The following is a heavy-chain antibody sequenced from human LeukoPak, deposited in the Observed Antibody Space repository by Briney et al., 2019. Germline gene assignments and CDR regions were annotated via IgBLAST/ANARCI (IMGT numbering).Heavy chain of an antibody. J-gene: IGHJ5*02. CDR1: GFIFSSYS. D-gene: IGHD2/OR15-2a*01. Sequence: GGSLRLSCAVSGFIFSSYSMNWVRQAPGKGLEWVSSISSGGIYIYYADSVKGRFTISRDNAKNSLYLQMNSLRAEDTAVHYCATEGTPTSWGQGTLVTVSS. V-gene: IGHV3-21*01. CDR3: ATEGTPTS. CDR2: ISSGGIYI.